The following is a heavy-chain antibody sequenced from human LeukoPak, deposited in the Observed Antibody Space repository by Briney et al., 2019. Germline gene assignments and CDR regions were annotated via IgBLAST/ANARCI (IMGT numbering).Heavy chain of an antibody. CDR1: GGSISSYY. D-gene: IGHD3-22*01. V-gene: IGHV4-4*07. CDR3: ARGMDLRYYDSSGSSWFDP. CDR2: IYTSGST. Sequence: SETLSLTCTVSGGSISSYYWSWIRQPAGKGLEWIGRIYTSGSTNYNPSLKSRVTMSVDTSKNQFSLKLSSVTAADTAVYYCARGMDLRYYDSSGSSWFDPWGQGTLVTVSS. J-gene: IGHJ5*02.